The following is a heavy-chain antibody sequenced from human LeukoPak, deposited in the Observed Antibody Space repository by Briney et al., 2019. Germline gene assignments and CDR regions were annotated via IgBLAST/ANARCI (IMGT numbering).Heavy chain of an antibody. V-gene: IGHV1-18*01. Sequence: GASVKVSCKASGYTFTSYGISWVRQAPGQGLEWMGWISAYNGNTNYAQKLQGRVTVTTDTSTSTAYMELRSLRSDDTAVYYCAREMAGYYYDSSGYSPFDYWGQGTLVTVSS. CDR2: ISAYNGNT. CDR1: GYTFTSYG. CDR3: AREMAGYYYDSSGYSPFDY. D-gene: IGHD3-22*01. J-gene: IGHJ4*02.